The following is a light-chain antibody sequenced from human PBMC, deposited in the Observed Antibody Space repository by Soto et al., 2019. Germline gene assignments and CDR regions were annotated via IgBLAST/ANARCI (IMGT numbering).Light chain of an antibody. J-gene: IGKJ1*01. Sequence: XXASVGDRVTITCRASQSISGWLAWYQHKTGKAPKLLISKASSLESGVPSRFSGSESGTEFTLTISSLQPDDFATYYCQQYSTYLGTFGQGTKVEIK. V-gene: IGKV1-5*03. CDR2: KAS. CDR3: QQYSTYLGT. CDR1: QSISGW.